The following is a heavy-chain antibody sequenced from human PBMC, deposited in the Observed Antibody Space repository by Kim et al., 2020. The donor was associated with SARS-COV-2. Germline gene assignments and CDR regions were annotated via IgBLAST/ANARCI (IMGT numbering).Heavy chain of an antibody. V-gene: IGHV3-7*01. CDR3: ARGLSAAN. CDR1: GFSFSTFS. CDR2: IKPDGSAK. J-gene: IGHJ4*02. Sequence: GGSLRLSCAASGFSFSTFSMGWVRQAPGKGLEWVANIKPDGSAKNYVDSVKGRFTISRDNAKGSLVLEMKSLRAEDTAIYYCARGLSAANWGQGALVTVSS.